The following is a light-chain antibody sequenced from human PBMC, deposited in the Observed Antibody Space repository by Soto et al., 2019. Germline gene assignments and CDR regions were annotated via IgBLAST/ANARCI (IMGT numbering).Light chain of an antibody. Sequence: SYELTQPPSVSVSPGQTASITCSGNKLGDKYAYWYQQKPGQSPVLVIYEDNKRPSGIPERFSGSNSGNTAALTISGTQSMDEADYYCQAWDSSAAVFGTGTK. CDR1: KLGDKY. V-gene: IGLV3-1*01. J-gene: IGLJ1*01. CDR2: EDN. CDR3: QAWDSSAAV.